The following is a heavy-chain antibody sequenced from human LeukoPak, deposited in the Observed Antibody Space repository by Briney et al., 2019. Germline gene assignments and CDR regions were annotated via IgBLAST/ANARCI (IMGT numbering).Heavy chain of an antibody. V-gene: IGHV5-51*01. CDR1: GYSFSNYW. CDR3: ARAPTSVSNPYYFDP. D-gene: IGHD4-11*01. Sequence: GESLKISCKGSGYSFSNYWIAWVRQMPGKGLEYMGIIYPGDYDTRYSPSFRGRVTISVDKSIATAYLQWASLKASDTATYYCARAPTSVSNPYYFDPWGQGTLVTVSS. CDR2: IYPGDYDT. J-gene: IGHJ4*02.